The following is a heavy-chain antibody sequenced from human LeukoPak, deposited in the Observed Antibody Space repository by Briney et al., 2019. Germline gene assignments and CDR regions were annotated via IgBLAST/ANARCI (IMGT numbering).Heavy chain of an antibody. CDR2: IYYSGST. Sequence: PSEILSLTCTVSGGSISSSSYYWGWIRQPPGKGLEWIGSIYYSGSTYYNPSLKSRVTISVDTSKNQFSLKLSSVTAADTAVYYCARTVYSSGWYIDYWGQGTLVTVSS. J-gene: IGHJ4*02. D-gene: IGHD6-19*01. CDR3: ARTVYSSGWYIDY. CDR1: GGSISSSSYY. V-gene: IGHV4-39*01.